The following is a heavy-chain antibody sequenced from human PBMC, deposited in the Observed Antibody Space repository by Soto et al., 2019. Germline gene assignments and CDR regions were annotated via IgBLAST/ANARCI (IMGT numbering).Heavy chain of an antibody. CDR1: GFTFSDYY. D-gene: IGHD1-26*01. V-gene: IGHV3-11*05. Sequence: QVQLVESGGGLVKPGGSLRLSCAASGFTFSDYYMSWIRQAPGKGLEWVSYISSSSSYTNYADSVKGRFTISRDNAKNSPYQQMNSLGAEGTAVYYCARDGSGELLHDYWGQGNLVTVSS. CDR3: ARDGSGELLHDY. J-gene: IGHJ4*02. CDR2: ISSSSSYT.